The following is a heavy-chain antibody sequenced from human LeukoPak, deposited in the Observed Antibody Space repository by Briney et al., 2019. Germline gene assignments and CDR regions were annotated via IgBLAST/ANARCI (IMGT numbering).Heavy chain of an antibody. CDR1: GFIFSSYW. J-gene: IGHJ4*02. D-gene: IGHD5-12*01. CDR3: ARATSKRGYSGYGCFDY. Sequence: GGSLRLSCAASGFIFSSYWMSWVRQAPGKGLEWVANIKQDGSEKYYVDSVKGRFTISRDNAKNSPYLQMNSLRAEDTAVYYCARATSKRGYSGYGCFDYWGQGTLVTVSS. V-gene: IGHV3-7*01. CDR2: IKQDGSEK.